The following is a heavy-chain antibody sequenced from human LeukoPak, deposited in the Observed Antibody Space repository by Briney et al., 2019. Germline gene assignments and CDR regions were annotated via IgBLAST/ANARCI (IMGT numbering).Heavy chain of an antibody. J-gene: IGHJ4*02. Sequence: GGSLRLSCAASGFTFSSYSMTWVRQATGKGLEWVSVISSSGGATDYAGSVKGRFTISRDNSKNTLYLQMSSQRAEDTAVYYCVKVGSGWSFDYWGQGTLVTVSS. CDR2: ISSSGGAT. CDR3: VKVGSGWSFDY. V-gene: IGHV3-23*01. D-gene: IGHD6-19*01. CDR1: GFTFSSYS.